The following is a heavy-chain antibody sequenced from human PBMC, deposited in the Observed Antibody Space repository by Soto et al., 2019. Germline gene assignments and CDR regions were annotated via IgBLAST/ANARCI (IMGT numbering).Heavy chain of an antibody. CDR1: GFTFSSYS. CDR3: ARGQSGSYYCHAFDI. D-gene: IGHD1-26*01. CDR2: ISSSSSTI. J-gene: IGHJ3*02. Sequence: EVQLVESGGGLVQPGGSLRLSCAASGFTFSSYSMNWVRQAPGKGLEWVSYISSSSSTIYYADSVKGRFTISRDNAKNSLYLQMNSLRDEDTAVYYCARGQSGSYYCHAFDIWGQGTMVTVSS. V-gene: IGHV3-48*02.